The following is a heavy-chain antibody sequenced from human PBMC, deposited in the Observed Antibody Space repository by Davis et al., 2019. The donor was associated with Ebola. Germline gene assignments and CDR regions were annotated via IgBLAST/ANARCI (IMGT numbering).Heavy chain of an antibody. CDR2: INTNTGNP. J-gene: IGHJ4*02. CDR3: VRDATDGYNWSH. D-gene: IGHD5-24*01. V-gene: IGHV7-4-1*04. CDR1: QFTFSRYN. Sequence: GGSLRLSCAASQFTFSRYNMYWVRQAPGQGLEWMGWINTNTGNPTYAQGFTGRFAFSLDTSATMAYLQISNLRAEDTATYYCVRDATDGYNWSHWGQGTLVTVSS.